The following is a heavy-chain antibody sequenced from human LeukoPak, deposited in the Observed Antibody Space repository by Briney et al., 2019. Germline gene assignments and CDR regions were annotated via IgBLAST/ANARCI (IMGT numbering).Heavy chain of an antibody. CDR3: ARSYGSGSYPWFDP. Sequence: SETLSLTCTVSGGSLSSYYWSWIRQPAGKGLEWIGRIYSSGSTNYNPSLKSRVTMSVDTSKNQCSLKLSSVTAADTAVYYCARSYGSGSYPWFDPWGQGTLVTVSS. V-gene: IGHV4-4*07. J-gene: IGHJ5*02. CDR2: IYSSGST. CDR1: GGSLSSYY. D-gene: IGHD3-10*01.